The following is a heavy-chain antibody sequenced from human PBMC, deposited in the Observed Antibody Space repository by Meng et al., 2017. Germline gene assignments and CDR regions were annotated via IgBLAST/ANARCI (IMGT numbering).Heavy chain of an antibody. CDR1: GYTFTGYY. V-gene: IGHV1-2*06. Sequence: GEVGHWGPGGKKPGAPVKVSCKAAGYTFTGYYMHWVRQAPGQGLEWMGRINPNSGGTNYAQKFQGRVTMTRDTSISTAYMELSRLRSDDTAVYYCASELNTYGSGSYAYWGQGTLVTVSS. D-gene: IGHD3-10*01. CDR2: INPNSGGT. J-gene: IGHJ4*02. CDR3: ASELNTYGSGSYAY.